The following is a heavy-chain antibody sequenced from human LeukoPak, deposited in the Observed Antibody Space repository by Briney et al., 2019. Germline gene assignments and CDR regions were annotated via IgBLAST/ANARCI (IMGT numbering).Heavy chain of an antibody. D-gene: IGHD6-6*01. V-gene: IGHV4-59*01. J-gene: IGHJ4*02. Sequence: SETLSLTCTVSGGSISNFHWSWIRQPPGKGLEWIGYVNHIGSTNYNPSLKSRVTMSVDMSKNQFSLKLSSVTAADTAVYYCVKIAARNNYFDYWGQGTLVTVSS. CDR2: VNHIGST. CDR1: GGSISNFH. CDR3: VKIAARNNYFDY.